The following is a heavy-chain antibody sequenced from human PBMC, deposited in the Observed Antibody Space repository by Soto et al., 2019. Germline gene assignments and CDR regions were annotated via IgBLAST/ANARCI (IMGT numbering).Heavy chain of an antibody. V-gene: IGHV5-51*01. J-gene: IGHJ6*02. CDR2: IYPRDSDT. D-gene: IGHD3-22*01. Sequence: GASLKISCKGSGYSFTSYWIGWVRQMPGKGLEWMVIIYPRDSDTRYSPSFHGQVTISADKSISTANLQSNSLKASDTAMYYCATLYFYDRQGTMDVWCQGTTVTVSS. CDR1: GYSFTSYW. CDR3: ATLYFYDRQGTMDV.